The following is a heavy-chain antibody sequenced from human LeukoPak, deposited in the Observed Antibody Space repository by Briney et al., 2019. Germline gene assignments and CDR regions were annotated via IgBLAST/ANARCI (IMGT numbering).Heavy chain of an antibody. CDR1: GFTFSSYA. J-gene: IGHJ6*02. Sequence: GRSLRLSCAASGFTFSSYAMNWVRQAPGKGLEWVAVISYDGSNKYYADSVKGRFTISRDNSKNTLYLQMNSLRAEDTAVYYCAREHPYSSSWNIYYYYGMDVWGQGTTVTVSS. CDR3: AREHPYSSSWNIYYYYGMDV. CDR2: ISYDGSNK. D-gene: IGHD6-13*01. V-gene: IGHV3-30-3*01.